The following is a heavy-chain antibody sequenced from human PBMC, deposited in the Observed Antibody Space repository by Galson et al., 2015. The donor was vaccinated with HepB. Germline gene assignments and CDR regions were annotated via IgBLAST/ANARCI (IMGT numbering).Heavy chain of an antibody. D-gene: IGHD2-8*01. CDR1: GGSFSGYY. J-gene: IGHJ5*02. Sequence: LSLTCAVYGGSFSGYYWSWIRQPPGKGLEWIGEINHSGSTNYNPSLKSRVTISVDTSKNQFSLKLSSVTAADTAVYYCARGSADIVLMVYEENWFDPWGQGTLVTVSS. CDR3: ARGSADIVLMVYEENWFDP. CDR2: INHSGST. V-gene: IGHV4-34*01.